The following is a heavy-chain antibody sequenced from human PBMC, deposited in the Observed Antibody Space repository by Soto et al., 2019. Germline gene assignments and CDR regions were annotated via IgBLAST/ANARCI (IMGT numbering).Heavy chain of an antibody. CDR3: ARATNYYDSSGLKYFQY. J-gene: IGHJ1*01. Sequence: SETLSLTCTVSGGSISSDDYYWSWIRQPPGKGLEWIGYIYYSGNTYYNPSLKSRVTISVDPSKNQFSLELSSVTAADTAVYYCARATNYYDSSGLKYFQYWGQGTLVTVSS. V-gene: IGHV4-30-4*01. D-gene: IGHD3-22*01. CDR1: GGSISSDDYY. CDR2: IYYSGNT.